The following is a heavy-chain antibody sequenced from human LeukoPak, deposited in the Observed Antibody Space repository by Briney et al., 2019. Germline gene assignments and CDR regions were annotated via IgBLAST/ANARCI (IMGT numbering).Heavy chain of an antibody. CDR1: GGSISSYY. D-gene: IGHD3-3*02. CDR2: IYYSGST. CDR3: AKVLGFLEWLPPPPLYYYYYGMDV. Sequence: SETLSLTCTVSGGSISSYYWSWIRQPPGKGLEWIGYIYYSGSTNYNPSLKSRVTISVDTSKNQFSLKLSSVTAADTAVYYCAKVLGFLEWLPPPPLYYYYYGMDVWGQGTTVTVSS. V-gene: IGHV4-59*08. J-gene: IGHJ6*02.